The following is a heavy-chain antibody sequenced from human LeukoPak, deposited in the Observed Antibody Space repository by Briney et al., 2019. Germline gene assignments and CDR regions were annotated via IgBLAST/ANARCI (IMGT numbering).Heavy chain of an antibody. V-gene: IGHV1-58*01. CDR3: AAGGYCSSTSCYGFDY. D-gene: IGHD2-2*03. J-gene: IGHJ4*02. Sequence: SVRVSCKASGFTFTSSAVQWVRQARGHRLEWIVWIVVGSGNTNYAQRFQERVPITGDMSTSTAYMELSSLRSEDTAVYYCAAGGYCSSTSCYGFDYWGQGTLVTVSS. CDR2: IVVGSGNT. CDR1: GFTFTSSA.